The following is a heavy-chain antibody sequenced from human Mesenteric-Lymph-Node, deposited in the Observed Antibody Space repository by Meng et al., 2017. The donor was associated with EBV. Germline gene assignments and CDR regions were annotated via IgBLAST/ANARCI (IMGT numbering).Heavy chain of an antibody. CDR1: GTSISNYY. V-gene: IGHV4-59*07. D-gene: IGHD2-21*02. Sequence: QVQLQESGPGLVTPSDTLSLTCTVSGTSISNYYWSWIRPPPGKGLEWIGYVSYGGSTNYHPSLKSRVTISVDTSNNQFFLMLKSVTPADTAVYYCARKSTAEDYWGQGTLVTVSS. CDR2: VSYGGST. J-gene: IGHJ4*02. CDR3: ARKSTAEDY.